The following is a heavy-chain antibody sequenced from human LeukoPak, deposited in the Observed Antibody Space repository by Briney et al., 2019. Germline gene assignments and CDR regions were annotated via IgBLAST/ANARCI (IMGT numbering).Heavy chain of an antibody. Sequence: ASVKVSCKASGYTFTSYYMHWVRQAPGQGLEWMGIINPSGGSTSYAQKFQGRVTMTRDTSTSTVYMELSSLRSEDTAVYYCARLRDFWSGNDNWFDPWGQGTLVTVSS. J-gene: IGHJ5*02. CDR2: INPSGGST. CDR3: ARLRDFWSGNDNWFDP. D-gene: IGHD3-3*01. V-gene: IGHV1-46*01. CDR1: GYTFTSYY.